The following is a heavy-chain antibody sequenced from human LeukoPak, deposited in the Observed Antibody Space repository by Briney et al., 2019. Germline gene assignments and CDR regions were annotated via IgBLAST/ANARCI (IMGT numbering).Heavy chain of an antibody. CDR1: GFTFNNYG. J-gene: IGHJ4*02. CDR2: ISYDGSNK. Sequence: PGGSLRLSCAGSGFTFNNYGMHWVRQAPGKGLEWVAVISYDGSNKYYADSVKGRFTISRDDSKNTLYLRMNSLRPEDTAVYYCAKSIYSGGGYTYGSFDYWGQGTLVTVSS. V-gene: IGHV3-30*18. CDR3: AKSIYSGGGYTYGSFDY. D-gene: IGHD5-18*01.